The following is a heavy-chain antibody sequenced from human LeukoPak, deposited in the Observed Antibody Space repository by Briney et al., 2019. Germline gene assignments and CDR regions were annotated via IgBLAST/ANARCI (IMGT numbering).Heavy chain of an antibody. D-gene: IGHD4-17*01. V-gene: IGHV3-23*01. J-gene: IGHJ5*02. CDR3: ARSLRVGTTHYVA. CDR1: GFTFGSYD. CDR2: ISGRGGRT. Sequence: GGSLRLSCTASGFTFGSYDRTWVRQTPGKGLEWVSTISGRGGRTYYAESVKGRLTISRDNSKNTLYLQMNSLRAEDTAVYYCARSLRVGTTHYVAWGEGGLVTVSS.